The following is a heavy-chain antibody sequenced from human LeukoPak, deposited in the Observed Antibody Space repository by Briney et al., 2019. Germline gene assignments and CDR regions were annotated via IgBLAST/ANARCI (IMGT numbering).Heavy chain of an antibody. Sequence: GGSLRLSCAASGFTFSNYNMHWVRQAPGKGLEWVSYISSTITMYYADSVKGRFTISRDNAKNSLYLQVNSLRDEDTAVYYCARDVHFDYWGQGTLVTVSS. J-gene: IGHJ4*02. V-gene: IGHV3-48*02. CDR1: GFTFSNYN. CDR2: ISSTITM. CDR3: ARDVHFDY.